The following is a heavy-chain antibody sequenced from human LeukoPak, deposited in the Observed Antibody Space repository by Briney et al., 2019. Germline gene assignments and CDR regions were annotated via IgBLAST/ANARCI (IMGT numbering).Heavy chain of an antibody. J-gene: IGHJ5*02. V-gene: IGHV4-38-2*02. Sequence: KPSETLSLTCAVSSYSISSGSYWGWIRQSPGKGLEWVGSIFHSGNSYYNPSPKSRLTMSVDTSKNQFSLKLTSVTPEDTAVYYCARDPSIAALNWFDPWGQGTLVTVSS. CDR1: SYSISSGSY. D-gene: IGHD6-6*01. CDR2: IFHSGNS. CDR3: ARDPSIAALNWFDP.